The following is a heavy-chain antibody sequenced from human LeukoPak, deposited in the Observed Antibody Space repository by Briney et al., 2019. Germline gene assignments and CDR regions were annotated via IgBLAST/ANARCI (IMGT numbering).Heavy chain of an antibody. V-gene: IGHV1-69*04. CDR1: GGTFSSYA. CDR3: ARARANPSDAFDI. J-gene: IGHJ3*02. Sequence: SVKVSCKASGGTFSSYAISWVRQAPGQGLEWMGRIIPILGIANYAQKFQGRVTITADKSTSTAYMELSSLRSEDTAVYYCARARANPSDAFDIWGQGTMVTVSS. D-gene: IGHD1-14*01. CDR2: IIPILGIA.